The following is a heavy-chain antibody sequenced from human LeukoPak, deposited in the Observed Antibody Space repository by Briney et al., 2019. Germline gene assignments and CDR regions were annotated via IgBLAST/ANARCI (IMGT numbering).Heavy chain of an antibody. J-gene: IGHJ4*02. CDR3: ARVGCSSTSRSFDY. CDR2: IYHSGST. CDR1: GLTFSSYAM. D-gene: IGHD2-2*01. Sequence: GSLRLSCAASGLTFSSYAMSCVRQAPGKGLWWRSEIYHSGSTNYNPSLKSRVTISVDKSKKQFSLKLSSVTDADTAVYYCARVGCSSTSRSFDYWGQGNLVTVSS. V-gene: IGHV4-4*02.